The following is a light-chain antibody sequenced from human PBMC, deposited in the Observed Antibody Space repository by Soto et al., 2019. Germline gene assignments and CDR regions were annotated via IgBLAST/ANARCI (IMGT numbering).Light chain of an antibody. V-gene: IGKV3-11*01. J-gene: IGKJ5*01. Sequence: EVVLTQSPATLSVSPGERATLSCRASQSVSTNLAWYQQGPGQAPRLLIYGASARATGIPDRFSGSGSGTDFTLTISSLEPEDFAVYYCQQRSDWPPITFGQGTRLEIK. CDR3: QQRSDWPPIT. CDR2: GAS. CDR1: QSVSTN.